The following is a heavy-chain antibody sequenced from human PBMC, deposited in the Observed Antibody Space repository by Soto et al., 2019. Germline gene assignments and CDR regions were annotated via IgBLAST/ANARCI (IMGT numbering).Heavy chain of an antibody. CDR1: GFTFSDSY. J-gene: IGHJ4*02. CDR2: TRNKASSYTR. D-gene: IGHD3-22*01. Sequence: EVQLVESGGGLVQPGGSLRLSCAASGFTFSDSYINWVRQAPGKGLEWVGRTRNKASSYTRDYAASVKGRFTISRDDSKNSLYLQMNSLITEDTAVYYCAREGSSSGPDYEYWGQGTLVTVSS. V-gene: IGHV3-72*01. CDR3: AREGSSSGPDYEY.